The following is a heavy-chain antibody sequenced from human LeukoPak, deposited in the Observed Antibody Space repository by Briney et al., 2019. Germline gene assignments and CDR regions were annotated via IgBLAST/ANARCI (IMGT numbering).Heavy chain of an antibody. Sequence: RGSLRDSCAASGFTFSSYAMSWVRQAPGKGLEWVSAISGNGGSTYYADSVKGRFTISRDNSKNTLYLQMNSLRAEDTAVYYCAKDRDGLTQINWGQASLVTVSS. J-gene: IGHJ4*01. CDR3: AKDRDGLTQIN. CDR2: ISGNGGST. V-gene: IGHV3-23*01. D-gene: IGHD3/OR15-3a*01. CDR1: GFTFSSYA.